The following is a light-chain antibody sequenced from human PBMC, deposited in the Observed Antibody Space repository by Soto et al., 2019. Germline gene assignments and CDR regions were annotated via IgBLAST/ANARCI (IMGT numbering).Light chain of an antibody. Sequence: TQSPFTPSFSPGERATLSCRASQSVSSSYLAWYQQKPGQAPRLLIYGASGRATGIPDRFSGSGSGTDFTLTISRLEPEDFAVYYCQQYGSSRTFGQGTKVDIK. J-gene: IGKJ1*01. V-gene: IGKV3-20*01. CDR2: GAS. CDR1: QSVSSSY. CDR3: QQYGSSRT.